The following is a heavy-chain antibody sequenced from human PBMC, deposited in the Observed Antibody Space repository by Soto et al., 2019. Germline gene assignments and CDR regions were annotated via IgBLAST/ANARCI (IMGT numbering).Heavy chain of an antibody. V-gene: IGHV4-39*01. CDR1: GGSISSSSYY. CDR3: AGGYCTNGVCYGYYYYMDV. D-gene: IGHD2-8*01. CDR2: IYYSGST. J-gene: IGHJ6*03. Sequence: SETMSLTCTVSGGSISSSSYYWGWIRQPPGKGLKWIGSIYYSGSTYYNPSLKSRVTISVDTSKNQFSLKLSSVTAADTAVYYCAGGYCTNGVCYGYYYYMDVWGKGTTVTVSS.